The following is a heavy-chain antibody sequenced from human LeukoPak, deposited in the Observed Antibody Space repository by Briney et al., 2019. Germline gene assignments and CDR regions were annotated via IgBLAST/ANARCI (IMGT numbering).Heavy chain of an antibody. V-gene: IGHV3-30*02. J-gene: IGHJ4*02. CDR3: AKDLERHIVVVTASAVDY. D-gene: IGHD2-21*02. Sequence: PGGSLRLSCVASGFTFSNYGMHWVRQAPGKGLEWVAFIRYDGSKKYYADSVKGRFTISRDNSKNTLYLQMNSLRVEDTAVYYCAKDLERHIVVVTASAVDYWGQGTLVTVSS. CDR1: GFTFSNYG. CDR2: IRYDGSKK.